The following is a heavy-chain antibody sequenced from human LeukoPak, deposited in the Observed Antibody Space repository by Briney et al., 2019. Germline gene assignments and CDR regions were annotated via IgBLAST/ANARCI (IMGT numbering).Heavy chain of an antibody. CDR2: ISNSGNPI. J-gene: IGHJ4*02. V-gene: IGHV3-48*03. CDR3: AKDRDIVVVVAATLFDY. D-gene: IGHD2-15*01. Sequence: LTGGSLRLSCTASGSNFSTYEMNWVRQAPGKGLEWLSYISNSGNPIYYADSVKGRFTISRDNSKNTLYLQMNSLRAEDTAVYYCAKDRDIVVVVAATLFDYWGQGTLVTVSS. CDR1: GSNFSTYE.